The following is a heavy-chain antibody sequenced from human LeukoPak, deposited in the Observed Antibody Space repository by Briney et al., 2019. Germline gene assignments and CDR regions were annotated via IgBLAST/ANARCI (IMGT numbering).Heavy chain of an antibody. CDR1: GGTFSSYA. J-gene: IGHJ4*02. CDR3: ARNKGPSGVIGYFDY. CDR2: IIPIFGTA. V-gene: IGHV1-69*05. D-gene: IGHD4-23*01. Sequence: ASVKVTCKASGGTFSSYAISWVRQAPGQGLEWMGGIIPIFGTANYAQKFQGRVTITTDESTSTAYMELSSLRSEDTAVYYCARNKGPSGVIGYFDYWGQGTLVTVSS.